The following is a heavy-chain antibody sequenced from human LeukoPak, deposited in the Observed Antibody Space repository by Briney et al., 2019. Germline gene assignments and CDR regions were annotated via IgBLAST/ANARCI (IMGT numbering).Heavy chain of an antibody. CDR2: INWRSDFI. Sequence: GRSLSLSCAGSGFNFGDYAIHWVRQAPGKGPEWVCGINWRSDFIAYADSVRGRFTISRDNANNYVYLQMSSLGPEDTALYYCAKALARPTSPRVYGLAFWSQGTVVTVSS. J-gene: IGHJ3*01. V-gene: IGHV3-9*01. CDR3: AKALARPTSPRVYGLAF. D-gene: IGHD3-10*01. CDR1: GFNFGDYA.